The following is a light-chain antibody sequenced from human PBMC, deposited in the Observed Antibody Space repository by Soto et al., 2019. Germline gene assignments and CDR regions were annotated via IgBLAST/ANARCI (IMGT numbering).Light chain of an antibody. Sequence: QSSLTQPASVSGSPGQSITILCSETRSDVAGYIYVSWYQHHPGKTPKLMIYDFSNRPSGVSNRFSGSKSGNTASLTISGLQAEDEAAYNCCSYTSSSTQVFGGGTKVIVL. CDR2: DFS. J-gene: IGLJ2*01. V-gene: IGLV2-14*03. CDR1: RSDVAGYIY. CDR3: CSYTSSSTQV.